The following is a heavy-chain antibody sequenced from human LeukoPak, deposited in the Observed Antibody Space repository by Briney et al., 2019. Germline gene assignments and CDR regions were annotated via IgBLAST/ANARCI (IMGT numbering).Heavy chain of an antibody. CDR2: IPYDGSNK. D-gene: IGHD3-3*01. V-gene: IGHV3-30*18. Sequence: PGGSLRLSCAASGFTFSSYGMHWVRQAPGKGLEWVAVIPYDGSNKYYADSVKGRFTISRDNSKSTLYLQMNSLRAEDTAVYYCAKGFPYDFWSAFDYWGQGTLVTVSS. J-gene: IGHJ4*02. CDR3: AKGFPYDFWSAFDY. CDR1: GFTFSSYG.